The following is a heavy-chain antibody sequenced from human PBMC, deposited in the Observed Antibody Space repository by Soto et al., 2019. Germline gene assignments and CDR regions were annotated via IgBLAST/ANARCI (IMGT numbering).Heavy chain of an antibody. CDR3: ARERGSYNHYYYGMDV. Sequence: SETLSLTCTVSGGSISSYYWSWIRQPPGKGLEWIGYIYYSGSTNYNPSLKSRVTISVDTSKNQFSLKLSSVTAADTAVYYCARERGSYNHYYYGMDVWGQGTTVTVSS. J-gene: IGHJ6*02. CDR2: IYYSGST. CDR1: GGSISSYY. V-gene: IGHV4-59*01. D-gene: IGHD1-26*01.